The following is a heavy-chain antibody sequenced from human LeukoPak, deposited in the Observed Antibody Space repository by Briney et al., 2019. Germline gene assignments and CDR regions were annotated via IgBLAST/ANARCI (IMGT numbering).Heavy chain of an antibody. CDR3: ARVDYDFWSHAYNWFDP. J-gene: IGHJ5*02. Sequence: ASVKVSCKASGYTFTSYDINWVRQATGQGLEWMGWMNPNSGNTGYAQKFQGRVTMTRNTSISTAYMELSSLRSEDTAVYYCARVDYDFWSHAYNWFDPWGQGTLDTVSS. V-gene: IGHV1-8*01. D-gene: IGHD3-3*01. CDR1: GYTFTSYD. CDR2: MNPNSGNT.